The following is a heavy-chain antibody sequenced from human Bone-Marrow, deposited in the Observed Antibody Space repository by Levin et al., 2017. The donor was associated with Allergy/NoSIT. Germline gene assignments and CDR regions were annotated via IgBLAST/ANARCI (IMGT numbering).Heavy chain of an antibody. CDR1: GFTFSTYW. D-gene: IGHD3-10*01. Sequence: GESLKISCAGSGFTFSTYWMHWVRQDPGKGLVWVSRINSDGTITSYADSVKGRFTVSRDNAKNTLYLQMNSLRAEDTAVYYCARGFDTNAFDIWGQGTMVTVSS. V-gene: IGHV3-74*01. CDR3: ARGFDTNAFDI. CDR2: INSDGTIT. J-gene: IGHJ3*02.